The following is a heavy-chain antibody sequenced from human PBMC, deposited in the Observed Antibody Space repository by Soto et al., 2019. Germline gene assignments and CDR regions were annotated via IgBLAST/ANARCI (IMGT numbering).Heavy chain of an antibody. V-gene: IGHV3-9*01. CDR1: GFTFDDYA. Sequence: EVQLVESGGGLVQPGRSLRLSCAASGFTFDDYAMHWVRQAPGKVLEWVSGIRGNSGSLGYEDSVKGRFTISRDNAKNSLYLQMNSLRAEDTALYYCAKDRGLVLSFYFDYWGQGTLVTVSS. CDR3: AKDRGLVLSFYFDY. J-gene: IGHJ4*02. CDR2: IRGNSGSL. D-gene: IGHD6-19*01.